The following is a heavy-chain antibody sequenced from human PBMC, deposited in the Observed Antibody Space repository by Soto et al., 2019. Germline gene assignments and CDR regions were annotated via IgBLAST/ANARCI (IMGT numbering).Heavy chain of an antibody. CDR3: ARAADYYYGMDV. J-gene: IGHJ6*02. CDR1: GFTFSDYY. Sequence: PGGSLRLSCAASGFTFSDYYMSWVRQAPGKGLEWVANIKQDGSEKYYVDSVKGRFTISRDNAKNSLYLQMNSLRAEDTAVYYCARAADYYYGMDVWGQGTTVTVSS. CDR2: IKQDGSEK. V-gene: IGHV3-7*05.